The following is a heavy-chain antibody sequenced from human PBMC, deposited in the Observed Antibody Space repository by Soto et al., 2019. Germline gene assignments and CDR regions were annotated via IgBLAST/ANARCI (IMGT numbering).Heavy chain of an antibody. Sequence: SVKVSCKASGYTFTGYGISWVRQAPGQGLEWMGWISAYNGNTNYAQKLQGRVTMTTDTSTSTAYMELRSLRSDDTAVYYCARVKVARTLDDWGQATLVHVAS. CDR2: ISAYNGNT. J-gene: IGHJ4*02. CDR1: GYTFTGYG. D-gene: IGHD6-6*01. CDR3: ARVKVARTLDD. V-gene: IGHV1-18*01.